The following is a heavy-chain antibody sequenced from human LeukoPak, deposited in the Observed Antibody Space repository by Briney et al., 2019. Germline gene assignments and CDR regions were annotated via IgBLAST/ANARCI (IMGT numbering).Heavy chain of an antibody. Sequence: ASVKVSCKASGGTFSSYTINWVRQAPGQGLEWMGRINPILGIVNYAQKFQGRVTITADKSTSTAYMELSSLRSEDTAVYYCARDWGRRIPLWSAIFDFGGWGNRITVS. CDR1: GGTFSSYT. CDR3: ARDWGRRIPLWSAIFDF. D-gene: IGHD5-18*01. CDR2: INPILGIV. V-gene: IGHV1-69*04. J-gene: IGHJ4*02.